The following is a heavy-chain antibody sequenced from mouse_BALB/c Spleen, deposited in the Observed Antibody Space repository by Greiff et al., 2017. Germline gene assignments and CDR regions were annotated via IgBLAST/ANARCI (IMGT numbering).Heavy chain of an antibody. Sequence: EVMLVESGGGLVQPGGSRKLSCAASGFTFSSYTMSWVRQTPEKRLEWVATISSGGSYTYYPDSVKGRFTISRDNAKNTLYLQMSSLKSEDTAMYYCTRDGGNYGYFDYWGQGTTLTVSS. V-gene: IGHV5-6-4*01. CDR3: TRDGGNYGYFDY. D-gene: IGHD2-1*01. CDR2: ISSGGSYT. CDR1: GFTFSSYT. J-gene: IGHJ2*01.